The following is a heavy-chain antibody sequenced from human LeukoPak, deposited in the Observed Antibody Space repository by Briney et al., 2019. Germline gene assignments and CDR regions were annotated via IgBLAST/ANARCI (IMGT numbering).Heavy chain of an antibody. Sequence: GGSLRLSCAVSGITFRDYAMTWLRQAPGKGLEWVSVISGSGGTTYYADSVEGRFVMSRDNSKNTLYLQMNSLRTDDSAVYYCAKREYDSSADPMYPIDYWGQGTLVTVSA. D-gene: IGHD3-22*01. CDR3: AKREYDSSADPMYPIDY. V-gene: IGHV3-23*01. CDR1: GITFRDYA. J-gene: IGHJ4*02. CDR2: ISGSGGTT.